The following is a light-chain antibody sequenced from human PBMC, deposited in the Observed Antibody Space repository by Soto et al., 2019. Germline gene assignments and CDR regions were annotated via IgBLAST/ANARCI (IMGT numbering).Light chain of an antibody. J-gene: IGLJ1*01. CDR3: AAWDGSLNVYV. CDR2: TNN. V-gene: IGLV1-44*01. Sequence: QSALTQPPSASGTPGQRVTISCSGSSSSIGSNSVNWYQQLPRTAPKVLIYTNNQRPSGVPDRFSGSKSGTSASLAISGLQSEDEADYYCAAWDGSLNVYVFGTGTKVTVL. CDR1: SSSIGSNS.